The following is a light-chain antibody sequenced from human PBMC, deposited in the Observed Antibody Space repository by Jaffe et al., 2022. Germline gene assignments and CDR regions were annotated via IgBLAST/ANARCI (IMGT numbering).Light chain of an antibody. Sequence: DIVMTQSPDSLAVSLGERATINCKSSQSVLYSSKNKNCLAWYQQKPGQPPKLLIFWASTRESGVPDRFSGSGSGTDFTLTISSLQAEDVAVYSCQQYCATPITFGQGTRLEIK. CDR1: QSVLYSSKNKNC. CDR2: WAS. J-gene: IGKJ5*01. V-gene: IGKV4-1*01. CDR3: QQYCATPIT.